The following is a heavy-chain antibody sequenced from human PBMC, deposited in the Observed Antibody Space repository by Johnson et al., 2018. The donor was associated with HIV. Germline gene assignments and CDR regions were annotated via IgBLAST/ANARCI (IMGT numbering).Heavy chain of an antibody. CDR1: GFTFSSYA. D-gene: IGHD6-13*01. CDR2: IWYDGSNK. V-gene: IGHV3-33*01. Sequence: QVQVVESGGGVVQPGRSLRLSCAASGFTFSSYAMRWVRQALGKGLEWVAAIWYDGSNKYYVDSVKGRFTISRDNSKNTLYLQMNSLRAEDTAVYYCARGHSNSWLGYDAFDIWGQGTMVTVSS. J-gene: IGHJ3*02. CDR3: ARGHSNSWLGYDAFDI.